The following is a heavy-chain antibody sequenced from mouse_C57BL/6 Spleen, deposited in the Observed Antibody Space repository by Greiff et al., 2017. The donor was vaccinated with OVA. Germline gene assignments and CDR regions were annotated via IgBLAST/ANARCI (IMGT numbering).Heavy chain of an antibody. V-gene: IGHV2-2*01. CDR2: IWSGGST. CDR1: GFSLTSYG. Sequence: QVHVKQSGPGLVQPSQSLSITCTVSGFSLTSYGVHWVRQSPGKGLEWLGVIWSGGSTDYNAAFISRLSISKDNSKSQVFFKMNSLQADDTAIYYCARNLDDYDGVPFFAYWGQGTLVTVSA. D-gene: IGHD2-4*01. J-gene: IGHJ3*01. CDR3: ARNLDDYDGVPFFAY.